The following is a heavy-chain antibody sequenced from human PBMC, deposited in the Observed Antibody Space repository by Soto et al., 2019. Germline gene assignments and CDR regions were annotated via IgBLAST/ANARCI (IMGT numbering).Heavy chain of an antibody. D-gene: IGHD3-22*01. CDR3: ARQVGEVDSRTFDY. V-gene: IGHV5-51*01. J-gene: IGHJ4*02. Sequence: GESLKISCKGSGYSFSNYWIGWVRQMPGKGLEWMGLIYPGNSETKYSPSLQGQVTISADKSISTAYLQWSSLKASDTAMYYWARQVGEVDSRTFDYWGRETLVAVSS. CDR2: IYPGNSET. CDR1: GYSFSNYW.